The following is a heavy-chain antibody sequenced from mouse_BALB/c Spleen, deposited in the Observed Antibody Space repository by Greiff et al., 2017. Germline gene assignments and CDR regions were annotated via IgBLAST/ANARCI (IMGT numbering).Heavy chain of an antibody. CDR1: GFTFTDYY. Sequence: EVQLVESGGGLVQPGGSLRLSCATSGFTFTDYYMSWVRQPPGKALEWLGFIRNKANGYTTEYSASVKGRFTISRDNSQSILYLQMNTLRAEDSATYYCARDTVVAYYAMDYWGQGTSVTVSS. CDR3: ARDTVVAYYAMDY. V-gene: IGHV7-3*02. D-gene: IGHD1-1*01. CDR2: IRNKANGYTT. J-gene: IGHJ4*01.